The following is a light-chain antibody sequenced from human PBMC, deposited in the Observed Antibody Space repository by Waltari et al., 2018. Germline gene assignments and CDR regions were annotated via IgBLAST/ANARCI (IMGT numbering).Light chain of an antibody. V-gene: IGLV2-23*01. J-gene: IGLJ2*01. Sequence: SALTQPASVSGSPGQSITISCTGTSSDVRCYNLVSWYQQHPGKAPKLMIYEGSKRPSGVSNRFSGSKSGNTASLTISGLQAEDEADYYCCSYAGSHVVFGGGTKLTVL. CDR1: SSDVRCYNL. CDR3: CSYAGSHVV. CDR2: EGS.